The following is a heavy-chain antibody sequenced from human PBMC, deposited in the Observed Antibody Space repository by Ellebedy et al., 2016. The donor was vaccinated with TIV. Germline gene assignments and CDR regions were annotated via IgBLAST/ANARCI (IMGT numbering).Heavy chain of an antibody. J-gene: IGHJ4*02. CDR1: GFTFSSYA. Sequence: GESLKISCAASGFTFSSYAMTWVRQAPGKGLEWVANINQDGSDKYYMDSMKGRFTISRDNAKNSLFLQMNSLRAEDTAVYYCARRGDQFEYWGQGTLVTVSS. CDR3: ARRGDQFEY. D-gene: IGHD2-21*02. V-gene: IGHV3-7*03. CDR2: INQDGSDK.